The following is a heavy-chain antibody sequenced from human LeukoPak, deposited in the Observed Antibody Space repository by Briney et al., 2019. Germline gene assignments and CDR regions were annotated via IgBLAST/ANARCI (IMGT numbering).Heavy chain of an antibody. CDR3: AKAGGWFGELLQTSADNWFDP. D-gene: IGHD3-10*01. J-gene: IGHJ5*02. Sequence: GGSLRLSCAASGFTFSSYAMSWVRQAPGKGLEWVSVISGSGGSTYYAGSVKGRFTISRDNPKNTLYLQMNSLRAEDTAVYYCAKAGGWFGELLQTSADNWFDPWGQGTLVTVSS. CDR1: GFTFSSYA. V-gene: IGHV3-23*01. CDR2: ISGSGGST.